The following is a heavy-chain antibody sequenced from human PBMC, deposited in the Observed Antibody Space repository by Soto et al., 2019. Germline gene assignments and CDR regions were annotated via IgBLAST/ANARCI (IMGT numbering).Heavy chain of an antibody. CDR2: IWSDGSYD. CDR1: GFIFSNYA. D-gene: IGHD3-10*01. CDR3: ARGTGPGSFLIEY. Sequence: QVQLVESGGGVVQPGRSLRLSCATSGFIFSNYAMHWVRQAPGQGLEWVALIWSDGSYDNYAESVKGRFTISRDNSKNTLYVQMNSLRVEDTAVYFCARGTGPGSFLIEYGGQGTLVSVSS. J-gene: IGHJ4*02. V-gene: IGHV3-33*01.